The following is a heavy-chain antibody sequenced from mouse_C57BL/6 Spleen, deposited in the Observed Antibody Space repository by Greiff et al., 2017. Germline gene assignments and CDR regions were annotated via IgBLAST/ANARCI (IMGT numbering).Heavy chain of an antibody. J-gene: IGHJ4*01. Sequence: VQLKQSGPGLVKPSQSLSLTCSVTGYSITSGYYWNWIRQFPGNKLEWMGYISYDGSNNYNPSLKNRISITRDTSKNQFFLKLNSVTTEDTATYYCASEAYYSNYEDAMDYWGQGTSVTVSS. V-gene: IGHV3-6*01. CDR2: ISYDGSN. CDR3: ASEAYYSNYEDAMDY. CDR1: GYSITSGYY. D-gene: IGHD2-5*01.